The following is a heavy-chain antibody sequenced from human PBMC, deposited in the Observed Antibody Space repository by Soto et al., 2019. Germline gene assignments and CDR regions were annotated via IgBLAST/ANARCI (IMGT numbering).Heavy chain of an antibody. V-gene: IGHV4-34*01. J-gene: IGHJ3*02. D-gene: IGHD1-1*01. CDR3: ARVERGTATTVVDAFDI. Sequence: QVQLQQWGAGLLKPSETLSLTCAVYGGFVSSGSYYWSWIRQPPGKGLEWIGEMSHGGGTHFNPSLKSRVPISVDTSKNQFSLKMSSVTAADTALYYCARVERGTATTVVDAFDIWGPGTMVTVSS. CDR1: GGFVSSGSYY. CDR2: MSHGGGT.